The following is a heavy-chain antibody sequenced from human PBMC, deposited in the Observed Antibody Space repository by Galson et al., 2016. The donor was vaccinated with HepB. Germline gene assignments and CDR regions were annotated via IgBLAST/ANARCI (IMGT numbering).Heavy chain of an antibody. V-gene: IGHV1-18*04. Sequence: SVKVSCKASGYTFTTNGISWVRQASGQGLEWVAWISAHNGDTNSAQKFQGRVTLTTDTSTRTAYMELRSLTSDDTAVYYCARDRDRSLDYWGQGTLVTVTS. CDR1: GYTFTTNG. CDR2: ISAHNGDT. J-gene: IGHJ4*02. CDR3: ARDRDRSLDY. D-gene: IGHD5-24*01.